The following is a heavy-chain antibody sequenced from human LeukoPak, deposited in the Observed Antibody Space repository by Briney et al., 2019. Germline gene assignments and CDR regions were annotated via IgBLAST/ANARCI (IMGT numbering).Heavy chain of an antibody. Sequence: ASVKVSCKTSGYTFTSYDINWVRQATGQGLEWMAWMNPNSGNTGYAQKFQGRVTMTRNTSISTAYMELSSLRSEDTAVYYCASLTPSYGDYAFDYWGQGTLVTVSS. CDR3: ASLTPSYGDYAFDY. CDR2: MNPNSGNT. V-gene: IGHV1-8*01. D-gene: IGHD4-17*01. J-gene: IGHJ4*02. CDR1: GYTFTSYD.